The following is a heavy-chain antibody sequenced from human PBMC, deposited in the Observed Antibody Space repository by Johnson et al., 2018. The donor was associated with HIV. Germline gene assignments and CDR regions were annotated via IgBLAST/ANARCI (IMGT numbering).Heavy chain of an antibody. Sequence: MQLVESGGGLVQPGGSLRLSCAASGFIFSDSWMHWVRQAPGKGLVWVSRINKDGSATSYADSVKGRFTISRDNSKNTLYLQMNSLRAEDTAVYYCARERLRAGAFDIWGQGTMVTVSS. J-gene: IGHJ3*02. D-gene: IGHD6-13*01. CDR1: GFIFSDSW. CDR3: ARERLRAGAFDI. CDR2: INKDGSAT. V-gene: IGHV3-74*01.